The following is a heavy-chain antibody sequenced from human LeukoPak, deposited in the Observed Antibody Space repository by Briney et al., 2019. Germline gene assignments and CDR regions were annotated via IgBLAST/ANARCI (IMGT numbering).Heavy chain of an antibody. CDR2: IKEDGSVE. D-gene: IGHD3-16*01. CDR1: GFTFSRSS. Sequence: PGESLRLSCAGSGFTFSRSSTAWVRQAPGKGLEWVATIKEDGSVEYYMDSVKGRFTISRDNAEKSLYLQMNSLRAEDTAAYYCAKLLGDVTTFDYWGQGTLVTVSS. CDR3: AKLLGDVTTFDY. J-gene: IGHJ4*02. V-gene: IGHV3-7*01.